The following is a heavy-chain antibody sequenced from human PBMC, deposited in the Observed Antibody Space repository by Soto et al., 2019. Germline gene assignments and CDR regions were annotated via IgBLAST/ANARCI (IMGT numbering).Heavy chain of an antibody. Sequence: LRLSCAASGFTFSSYAMSWVRQAPGKGLEWVSAISGSGGSTYYADSVKGRFTISRDNSKNTLYLQMNSLRAEDTAVYYCASKVDVIHYGMDVWGQGTTVTVSS. V-gene: IGHV3-23*01. D-gene: IGHD3-10*01. CDR1: GFTFSSYA. CDR3: ASKVDVIHYGMDV. J-gene: IGHJ6*02. CDR2: ISGSGGST.